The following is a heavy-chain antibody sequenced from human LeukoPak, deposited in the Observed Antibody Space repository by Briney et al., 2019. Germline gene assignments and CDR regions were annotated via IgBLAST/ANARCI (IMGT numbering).Heavy chain of an antibody. CDR1: GFTFSSYW. J-gene: IGHJ3*02. CDR2: INTDGTRT. Sequence: GGSLRLSCVASGFTFSSYWMHWVRQAPGRGLVWVSRINTDGTRTSYADSAKGRFTISRDNAKNTLFLQMNSLRAEDTAVYYCAREEEGDAFDIWGQGTMVTVSS. CDR3: AREEEGDAFDI. V-gene: IGHV3-74*01.